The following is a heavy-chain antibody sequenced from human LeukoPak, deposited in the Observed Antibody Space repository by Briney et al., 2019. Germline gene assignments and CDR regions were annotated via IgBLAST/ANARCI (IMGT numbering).Heavy chain of an antibody. CDR2: ISYDGSNK. J-gene: IGHJ4*02. CDR3: ARVGITGTTIFDY. V-gene: IGHV3-30*03. CDR1: GFTFSSYG. D-gene: IGHD1-20*01. Sequence: PGGSLRLSCAASGFTFSSYGMHWVRQAPGKGLEWVAVISYDGSNKYYADSVKGRFTISRDNSKNSLYLQMNSLRAEDTAVYYCARVGITGTTIFDYWGQGTLVTVSS.